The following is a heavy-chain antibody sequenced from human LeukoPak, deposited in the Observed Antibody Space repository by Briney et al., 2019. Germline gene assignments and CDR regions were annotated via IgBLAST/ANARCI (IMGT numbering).Heavy chain of an antibody. Sequence: SETLSLTCAVSGGSISSGGYSWSWIRQPPGKGLEWIGYIYHSGSTYYNPSLKSRVTISVDRSKNQFSLKLSSVTAAGTAVYYCARTLYSSGWYEWFDPWGQGTLVTVSS. CDR2: IYHSGST. CDR3: ARTLYSSGWYEWFDP. D-gene: IGHD6-19*01. CDR1: GGSISSGGYS. J-gene: IGHJ5*02. V-gene: IGHV4-30-2*01.